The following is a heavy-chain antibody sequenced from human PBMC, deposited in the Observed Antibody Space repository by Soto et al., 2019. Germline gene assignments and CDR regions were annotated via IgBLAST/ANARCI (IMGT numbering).Heavy chain of an antibody. J-gene: IGHJ4*02. D-gene: IGHD2-2*01. CDR3: ARDQGLTSWYYFDS. Sequence: PGGSLRLSCAASGFTFSSYGMHWVRQAPGKGLEWVAVIWYDGSNKYYADSVKGRFTISRDNSKNTLYLQMNSLRAEDTAVYYCARDQGLTSWYYFDSWGQGALVTVSS. CDR2: IWYDGSNK. CDR1: GFTFSSYG. V-gene: IGHV3-33*01.